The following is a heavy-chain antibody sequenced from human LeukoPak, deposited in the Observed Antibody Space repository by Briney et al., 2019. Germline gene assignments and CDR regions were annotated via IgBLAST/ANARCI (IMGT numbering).Heavy chain of an antibody. CDR3: ARASGSSYVVFFFDY. J-gene: IGHJ4*02. Sequence: PSETLSLTCTVSGDSISTYYWSWIRQPPGKGLEWIGHVYYSGSTTYNPSLKSRVTISVDTSKNQFSLKLTSVTAADTAVYYCARASGSSYVVFFFDYWGQGTLVTVSS. CDR1: GDSISTYY. CDR2: VYYSGST. D-gene: IGHD3-10*01. V-gene: IGHV4-59*01.